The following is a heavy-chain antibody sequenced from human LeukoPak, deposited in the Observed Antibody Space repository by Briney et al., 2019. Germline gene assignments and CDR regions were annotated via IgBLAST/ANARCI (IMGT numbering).Heavy chain of an antibody. J-gene: IGHJ4*02. D-gene: IGHD3-22*01. CDR1: GGSFSGYY. CDR3: ARRDYYDSSGYYSTASPRFEY. CDR2: INHSGST. Sequence: SETLSLTCTVYGGSFSGYYWSWIRQPPGKGLEWIGEINHSGSTNYNPSLKSRVTISVDTSKNQFSLKLSSVTAADTAVYYCARRDYYDSSGYYSTASPRFEYWGQGTLVTVSS. V-gene: IGHV4-34*01.